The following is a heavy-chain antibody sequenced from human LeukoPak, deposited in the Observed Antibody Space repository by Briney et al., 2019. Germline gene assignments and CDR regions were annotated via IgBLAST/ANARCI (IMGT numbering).Heavy chain of an antibody. CDR2: IYSGGST. D-gene: IGHD6-13*01. Sequence: PGGSLRLSCAASGFSFSRYWMSWVRQAPGKGLEWVSVIYSGGSTYYADSVKGRFTISRDNSKNTLYLQMNSLRAEDTAVYYCARVYEYSSSWYRSGWFDPWGQGTLVTVSS. CDR1: GFSFSRYW. J-gene: IGHJ5*02. CDR3: ARVYEYSSSWYRSGWFDP. V-gene: IGHV3-66*01.